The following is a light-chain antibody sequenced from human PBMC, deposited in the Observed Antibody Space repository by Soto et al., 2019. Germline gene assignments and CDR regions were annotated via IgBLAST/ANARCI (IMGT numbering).Light chain of an antibody. V-gene: IGKV1-39*01. CDR1: QSISSY. Sequence: DIQMTQSPSSLSASVGDRVTITCRASQSISSYLNWYQQKPGKAPKVLIYAASSLQSGIPSRFSGSGSGTEFSLTISSLQPDDFATYYCQQYSSHSTFGQGTKVDIK. J-gene: IGKJ1*01. CDR3: QQYSSHST. CDR2: AAS.